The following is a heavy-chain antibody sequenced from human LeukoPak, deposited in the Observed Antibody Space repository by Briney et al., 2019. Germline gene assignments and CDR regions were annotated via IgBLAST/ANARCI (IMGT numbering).Heavy chain of an antibody. CDR2: ISYDGSNK. D-gene: IGHD2-15*01. J-gene: IGHJ4*02. V-gene: IGHV3-30-3*01. CDR1: GFIFTSFA. CDR3: ARDERTVAAMEY. Sequence: PGRSLRLSCAASGFIFTSFAMHWVRQAPGKGLEWVAIISYDGSNKYYVDSVKGRFTISRDNSKNTLYLQVNSLRAEDTAVYYCARDERTVAAMEYWGQGTLVTVSS.